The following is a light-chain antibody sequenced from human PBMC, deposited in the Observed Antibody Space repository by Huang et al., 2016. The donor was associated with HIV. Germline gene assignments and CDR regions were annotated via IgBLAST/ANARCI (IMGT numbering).Light chain of an antibody. CDR3: QQHYSSPWT. CDR2: WAS. V-gene: IGKV4-1*01. Sequence: DIVMTQSPDSLAVSLGERATINCTSSQHVERSFAWYQQKPGQSPKLLIYWASTRAFGVPDRFSGSGSGTDFTLTISSLQAADVAVYYCQQHYSSPWTFGQGTKVEIK. J-gene: IGKJ1*01. CDR1: QHVERS.